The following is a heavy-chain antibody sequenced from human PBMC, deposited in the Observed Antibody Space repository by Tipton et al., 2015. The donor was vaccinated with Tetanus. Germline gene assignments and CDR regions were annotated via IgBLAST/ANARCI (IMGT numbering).Heavy chain of an antibody. CDR1: GFTFSSYG. D-gene: IGHD1-26*01. CDR2: IWHDGSNK. Sequence: SLRLSCAASGFTFSSYGMHWVRQAPGKGLEWVAVIWHDGSNKYYADSVKGRFTISRDNSKNTLYLQMNSLRVEDTAVYYCARELRTIRVGATIPPDSGAHFGYWGQGPLVPGSS. J-gene: IGHJ4*02. CDR3: ARELRTIRVGATIPPDSGAHFGY. V-gene: IGHV3-33*01.